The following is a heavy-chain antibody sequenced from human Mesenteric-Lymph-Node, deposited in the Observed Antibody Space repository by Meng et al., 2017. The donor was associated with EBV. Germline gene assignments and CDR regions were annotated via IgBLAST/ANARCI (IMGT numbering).Heavy chain of an antibody. V-gene: IGHV3-21*04. J-gene: IGHJ4*02. D-gene: IGHD1-26*01. CDR3: ASFEERDF. CDR2: ISNSGRYI. Sequence: VQLGGCGRGLVKACGSVSLSIRASGFSFTSYSMNWGVQAPGKGLEWVSTISNSGRYIYDAESVKGRFTISRDNAKDSLHLEMDSLRVEETAVYWCASFEERDFWGQGTLVTVSS. CDR1: GFSFTSYS.